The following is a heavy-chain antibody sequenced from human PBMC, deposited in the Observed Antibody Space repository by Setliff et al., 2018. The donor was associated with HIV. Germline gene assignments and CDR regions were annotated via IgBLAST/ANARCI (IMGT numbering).Heavy chain of an antibody. Sequence: GGSLRLSCVASGFTFSISGMHWVRQAPGKGLEWVTYIEYDESNKRYADNVKGRFTISRDNSKNTLYLQMNSLRLEDTALYYCVKGGMANAAFNIWGPGTMVTVSS. D-gene: IGHD3-16*01. CDR3: VKGGMANAAFNI. V-gene: IGHV3-30*02. J-gene: IGHJ3*02. CDR2: IEYDESNK. CDR1: GFTFSISG.